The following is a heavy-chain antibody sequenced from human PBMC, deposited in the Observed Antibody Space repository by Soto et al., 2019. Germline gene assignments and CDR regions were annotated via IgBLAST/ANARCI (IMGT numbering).Heavy chain of an antibody. Sequence: QLQLQESGPGLVKPSETLSLTCTVSGGSISSSSYYWGWIRQPPGKGLEWIGSIYYSGSTYYNPSLKSRVTISVDTSKNQFSLKLSSVTAADTAVYYCARQYYDNSWFNPLHFDYWGQGTLVTVSS. D-gene: IGHD3-3*01. CDR2: IYYSGST. V-gene: IGHV4-39*01. CDR3: ARQYYDNSWFNPLHFDY. J-gene: IGHJ4*02. CDR1: GGSISSSSYY.